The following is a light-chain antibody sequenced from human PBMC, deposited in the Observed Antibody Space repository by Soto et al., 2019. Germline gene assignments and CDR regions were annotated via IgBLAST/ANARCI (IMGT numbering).Light chain of an antibody. CDR2: AAS. CDR3: QQFNTKPLT. J-gene: IGKJ4*01. V-gene: IGKV1-13*02. Sequence: IQLTQSPSTLSASVGDRVTITCRASQGIGTALAWYHQRPGNSPDLLVYAASTLQSGVPSRFSGSGSETAFSITISGPQAEDFEHYYYQQFNTKPLTFGGGTRVEIK. CDR1: QGIGTA.